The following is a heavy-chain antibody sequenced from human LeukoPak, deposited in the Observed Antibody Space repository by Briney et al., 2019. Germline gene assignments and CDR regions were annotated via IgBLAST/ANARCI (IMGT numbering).Heavy chain of an antibody. CDR1: GFTFSSYA. CDR2: ISGSGGST. D-gene: IGHD3-22*01. Sequence: GGSLRLSCAASGFTFSSYAMSWVRQAPGQGLEWVSAISGSGGSTYYADSVKGRFTISRDNSKNTLYLQMNSLRAEDTAVYYCAKRGGSMIVVVITDYWGQGTLVTVSS. V-gene: IGHV3-23*01. J-gene: IGHJ4*02. CDR3: AKRGGSMIVVVITDY.